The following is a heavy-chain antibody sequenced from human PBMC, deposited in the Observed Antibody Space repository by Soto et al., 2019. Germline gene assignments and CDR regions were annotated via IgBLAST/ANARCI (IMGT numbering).Heavy chain of an antibody. CDR3: ARDASSGWPYYYYAMDV. D-gene: IGHD6-19*01. V-gene: IGHV5-51*01. CDR2: IYPGDSDT. Sequence: GESLKISCKGSGYSFTSYWIGWVSQMPGKGLDWKGIIYPGDSDTRYSPSFQGQVTISADKSISSSYLQWNSLKASDTAMYYCARDASSGWPYYYYAMDVWGQGTRFGVSS. J-gene: IGHJ6*02. CDR1: GYSFTSYW.